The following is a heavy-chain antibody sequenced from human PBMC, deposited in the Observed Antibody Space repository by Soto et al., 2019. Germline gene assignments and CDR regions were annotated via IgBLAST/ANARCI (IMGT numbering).Heavy chain of an antibody. CDR3: AGSGYYHNSGMEV. V-gene: IGHV4-59*01. CDR2: VSYFGTT. CDR1: GGPLTTYL. J-gene: IGHJ6*02. D-gene: IGHD3-22*01. Sequence: SETLSLTCNVSGGPLTTYLWSWIRQPPGKGLEWIGYVSYFGTTNYNPSLKSRLTISLDTSKTHFSLNLSSVTAADTAVYYCAGSGYYHNSGMEVWGQGTTVTVSS.